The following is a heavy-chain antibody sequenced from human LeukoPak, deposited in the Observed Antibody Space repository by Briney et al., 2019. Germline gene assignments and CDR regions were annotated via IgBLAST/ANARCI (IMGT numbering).Heavy chain of an antibody. Sequence: GGSLRLSCAASGFTFSNYAMSWVRQAPGKGLEWVAVISYDGSNKYYADSVKGRFTISRDNSKNTLYLQMNSLKTEDTAVYYCARWDVWGQGTTVTVSS. CDR1: GFTFSNYA. CDR3: ARWDV. V-gene: IGHV3-30-3*01. J-gene: IGHJ6*02. CDR2: ISYDGSNK.